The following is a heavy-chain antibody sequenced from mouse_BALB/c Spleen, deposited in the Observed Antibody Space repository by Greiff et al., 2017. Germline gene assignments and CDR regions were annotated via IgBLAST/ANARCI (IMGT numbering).Heavy chain of an antibody. CDR1: GFNIKDYY. Sequence: EVMLQQSGAELVRPGALVKLSCKASGFNIKDYYMHWVKQRPEQGLEWIGWIDPENGNTIYDPKFQGKASITADTSSNTAYLQLSSLTSEDTAVYYCARGDGYSTFAYWGQGTLVTVSA. J-gene: IGHJ3*01. D-gene: IGHD2-3*01. CDR2: IDPENGNT. V-gene: IGHV14-1*02. CDR3: ARGDGYSTFAY.